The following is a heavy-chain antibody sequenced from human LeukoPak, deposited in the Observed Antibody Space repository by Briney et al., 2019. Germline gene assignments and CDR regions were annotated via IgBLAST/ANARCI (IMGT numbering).Heavy chain of an antibody. CDR1: GGSISSSSYY. J-gene: IGHJ5*02. CDR3: ASADYGDYINNWFDP. Sequence: SETLSLTCTVSGGSISSSSYYWGWIRQPPGKGLEWIGSIYYSGSTYYNPSLKSRVTISVDTSKNQFSLKLSSVTAADTAVYYCASADYGDYINNWFDPWGQGTLVTVSS. D-gene: IGHD4-17*01. V-gene: IGHV4-39*01. CDR2: IYYSGST.